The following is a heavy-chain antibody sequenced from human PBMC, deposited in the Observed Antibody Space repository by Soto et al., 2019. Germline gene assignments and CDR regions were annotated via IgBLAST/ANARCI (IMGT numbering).Heavy chain of an antibody. V-gene: IGHV1-18*01. CDR2: ISTYSGDT. D-gene: IGHD5-12*01. J-gene: IGHJ5*02. Sequence: QVQLVQSGVEVKTPGASVKVSCQASGYTFFTYDISWVRQAPGQGLEWMGWISTYSGDTKYAQKSQGRVTMTTDTSTTTAYLELRGLRSDDTAVYYCARHHGPTTSENWFDPWGQGTLVTVSS. CDR1: GYTFFTYD. CDR3: ARHHGPTTSENWFDP.